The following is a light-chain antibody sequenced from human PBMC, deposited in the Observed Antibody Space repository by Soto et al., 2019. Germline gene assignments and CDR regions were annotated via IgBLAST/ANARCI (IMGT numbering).Light chain of an antibody. CDR1: SSDVGGCNY. CDR2: DVN. CDR3: CSYAGSYTVV. Sequence: QSALTQPRSVSGSPGQSVTISCTGTSSDVGGCNYVSWYQQHPGKAPKLMICDVNKRPSGVPDRFSGSKSGNTASLTISGLQAEDEADYYCCSYAGSYTVVFGGGTKLTVL. V-gene: IGLV2-11*01. J-gene: IGLJ2*01.